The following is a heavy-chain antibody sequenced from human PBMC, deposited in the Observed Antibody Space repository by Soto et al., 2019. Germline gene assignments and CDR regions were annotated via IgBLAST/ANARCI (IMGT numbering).Heavy chain of an antibody. J-gene: IGHJ4*02. V-gene: IGHV3-72*01. CDR3: ARFSGSYTRGLDY. CDR2: SRNKANSYST. Sequence: ESGGGLFQPGGSLRLSCAASGFTFSDHYMDWVRQAPGKGLEWVGRSRNKANSYSTEYAASVKGRFTISRDESKNSLYLQMNSLKTEDTAVYYCARFSGSYTRGLDYWGQGTLVTVSS. CDR1: GFTFSDHY. D-gene: IGHD1-26*01.